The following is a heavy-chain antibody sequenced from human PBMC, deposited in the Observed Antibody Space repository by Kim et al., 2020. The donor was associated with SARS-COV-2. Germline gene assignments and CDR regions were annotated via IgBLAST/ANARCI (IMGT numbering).Heavy chain of an antibody. CDR1: GFSFSSYG. D-gene: IGHD3-10*01. J-gene: IGHJ4*02. V-gene: IGHV3-30*18. CDR3: TKAQGSYFGAIDD. Sequence: GGSLRLSCAASGFSFSSYGMHWVRRAPGKGLEWVAVISYDGRNDYYTDSVRGRFTISRDNSKNTLYLQINNLRAEDTAVYYCTKAQGSYFGAIDDWGRGTLVTVSS. CDR2: ISYDGRND.